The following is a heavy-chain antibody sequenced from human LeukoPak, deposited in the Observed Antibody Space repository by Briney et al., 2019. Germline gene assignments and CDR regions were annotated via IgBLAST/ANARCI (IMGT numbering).Heavy chain of an antibody. D-gene: IGHD2-2*01. CDR2: IYHGGST. Sequence: SETLSLTCAVSGGSISSGGYSWSWIRQPPGKGLEWIGYIYHGGSTYYNPSLKSRVTISVDRSKNQFSLKLSSVTAADTAVYYCARGYCSSTSCYLGSWFDPWGQGTLVTVSS. V-gene: IGHV4-30-2*01. J-gene: IGHJ5*02. CDR3: ARGYCSSTSCYLGSWFDP. CDR1: GGSISSGGYS.